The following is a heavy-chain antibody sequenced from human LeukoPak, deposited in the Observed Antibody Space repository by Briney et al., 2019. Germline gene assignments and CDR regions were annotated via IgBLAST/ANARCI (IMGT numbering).Heavy chain of an antibody. Sequence: ASVKVSCKASGYSFTSFDINWVRQASGQGLEWMGWMNPDSGDTGYAQKFQGRVTMTRRTSINTAYMELSGLTSEDTAVYYCARSTSSGWHYFDYWGQGTLVTVSS. CDR1: GYSFTSFD. CDR3: ARSTSSGWHYFDY. CDR2: MNPDSGDT. D-gene: IGHD6-19*01. V-gene: IGHV1-8*01. J-gene: IGHJ4*02.